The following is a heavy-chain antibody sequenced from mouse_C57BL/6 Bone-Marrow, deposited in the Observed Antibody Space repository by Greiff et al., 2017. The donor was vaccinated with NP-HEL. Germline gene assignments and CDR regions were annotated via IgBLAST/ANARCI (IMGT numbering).Heavy chain of an antibody. J-gene: IGHJ3*01. V-gene: IGHV1-7*01. CDR3: ARPDLLRRYLWFAY. Sequence: VQLQQSGAELAKPGASVKLSCKASGYTFTSYWMHWVKQRPGPGLEWIGYLNPSSGYTKYNQKFKDKATLTADKSSSTAYMQLSSLTYEDSAVYYCARPDLLRRYLWFAYWGQGTLVTVSA. CDR1: GYTFTSYW. D-gene: IGHD1-1*01. CDR2: LNPSSGYT.